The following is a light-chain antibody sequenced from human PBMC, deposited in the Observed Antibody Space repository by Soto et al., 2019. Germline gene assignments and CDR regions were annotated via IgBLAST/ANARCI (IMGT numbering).Light chain of an antibody. CDR3: SSSTSSSTLV. Sequence: QSALTQPASVSGSPGQSITISCTGTSSDVGGSNYVSWYQQHPGKAPKLMIYEVSNRPSGVSNRFSGSKSGNTASLTISGLQAEDEAYYYCSSSTSSSTLVFGGGTKLTVL. V-gene: IGLV2-14*01. J-gene: IGLJ2*01. CDR2: EVS. CDR1: SSDVGGSNY.